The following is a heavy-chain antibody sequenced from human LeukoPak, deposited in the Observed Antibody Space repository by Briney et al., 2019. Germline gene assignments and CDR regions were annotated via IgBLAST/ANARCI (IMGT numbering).Heavy chain of an antibody. J-gene: IGHJ4*02. D-gene: IGHD6-19*01. CDR3: ARWNPFSSGWPIDY. V-gene: IGHV4-34*01. Sequence: SETLSLTCAVYGGSFSGYYWSWIRQPPGKGLEWIGEINHSGSTNYNPSLKSRVTISVDTSKNQFSLKLSSVTAADTAVYYCARWNPFSSGWPIDYWGQGTLVTVSS. CDR2: INHSGST. CDR1: GGSFSGYY.